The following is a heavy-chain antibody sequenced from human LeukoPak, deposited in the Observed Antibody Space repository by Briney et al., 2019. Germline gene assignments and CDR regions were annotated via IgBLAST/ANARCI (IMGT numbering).Heavy chain of an antibody. CDR3: AKDNTRYSSGWASDY. V-gene: IGHV3-48*04. CDR1: GFTFSSYS. D-gene: IGHD6-19*01. J-gene: IGHJ4*02. CDR2: ISSSSSVI. Sequence: GGSLRLSCAASGFTFSSYSMNWVRQAPGRGLEWVSYISSSSSVIYYADSVKGRFTISRDNAKNSLYLQMNSLRAEDTAVYYCAKDNTRYSSGWASDYWGQGTLVTVSS.